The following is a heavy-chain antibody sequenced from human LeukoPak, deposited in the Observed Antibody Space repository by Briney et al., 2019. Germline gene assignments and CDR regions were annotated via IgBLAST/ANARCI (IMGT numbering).Heavy chain of an antibody. CDR1: GGSISSGDYY. Sequence: PSETLSLTCTVSGGSISSGDYYWSWIRRPPGKGLEWIGYIYYSGSTYYNPSLKSRVTISVDTSKNQFSLKLSSVTAADTAVYYCARDASLWLGSTYFDYWGQGTLVTVSS. CDR3: ARDASLWLGSTYFDY. D-gene: IGHD3-10*02. CDR2: IYYSGST. J-gene: IGHJ4*02. V-gene: IGHV4-30-4*01.